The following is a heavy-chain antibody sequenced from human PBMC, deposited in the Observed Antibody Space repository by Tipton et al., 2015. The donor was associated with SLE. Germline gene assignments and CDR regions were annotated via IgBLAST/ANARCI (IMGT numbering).Heavy chain of an antibody. J-gene: IGHJ5*02. CDR1: GGSISSYY. V-gene: IGHV4-34*01. CDR3: ARGGRQLVPFTWFDT. Sequence: TLSLTCTVSGGSISSYYWSWIRQPPGKGLEWIGQINRDGSSNYNPSLKSRVTISVDTTTNHFSLTLTSVTAADTAVYFCARGGRQLVPFTWFDTWGQGTLVTVSS. CDR2: INRDGSS. D-gene: IGHD2-2*01.